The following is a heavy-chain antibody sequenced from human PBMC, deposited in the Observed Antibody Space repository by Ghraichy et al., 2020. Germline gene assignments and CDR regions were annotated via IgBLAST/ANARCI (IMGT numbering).Heavy chain of an antibody. CDR1: GFTFSSYA. Sequence: GGSLRLSCAASGFTFSSYAMSWVRQAPGKGLEWVSAISGSGGSTYYADSVKGRFTISRDNSKNTLYLQMNSLRAEDTAVYYCAKQSGKQQLVYHPLDYWGQGTLVTVSS. J-gene: IGHJ4*02. CDR3: AKQSGKQQLVYHPLDY. D-gene: IGHD6-13*01. V-gene: IGHV3-23*01. CDR2: ISGSGGST.